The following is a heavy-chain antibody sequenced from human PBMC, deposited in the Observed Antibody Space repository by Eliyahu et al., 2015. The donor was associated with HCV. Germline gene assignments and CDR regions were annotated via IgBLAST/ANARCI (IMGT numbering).Heavy chain of an antibody. J-gene: IGHJ6*02. V-gene: IGHV1-69*01. CDR3: AREYNWNDVYYGMDV. D-gene: IGHD1-1*01. CDR2: ITPIFGTP. CDR1: XGXFSTYA. Sequence: QVQLVQSGAEAKKPGSSVKVSCKASXGXFSTYAFSWVRQAPGQGLEWMGGITPIFGTPNYAQKFQGRVTITADESTSTTYMELSSLRSEDTAVYYCAREYNWNDVYYGMDVWGQGTTVTVSS.